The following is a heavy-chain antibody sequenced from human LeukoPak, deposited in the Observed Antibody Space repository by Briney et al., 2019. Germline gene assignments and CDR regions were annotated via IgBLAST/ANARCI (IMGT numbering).Heavy chain of an antibody. D-gene: IGHD3-3*01. J-gene: IGHJ6*03. CDR1: GFIFSNYA. CDR3: AKGSKEVLFTRDHYMDV. V-gene: IGHV3-30*02. CDR2: IRYDGSNK. Sequence: GGSLRLSCAASGFIFSNYAIHWVRQAPGKGLEWVTFIRYDGSNKYYADSVKGRFTISRDNSKNTLYLQMNSLRAEDAAVYYCAKGSKEVLFTRDHYMDVWGKGTTVTISS.